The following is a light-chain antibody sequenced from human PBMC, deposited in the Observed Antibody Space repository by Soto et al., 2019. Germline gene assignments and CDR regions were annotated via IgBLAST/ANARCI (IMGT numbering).Light chain of an antibody. CDR1: QSVSSSY. CDR3: QQYGRSPWT. J-gene: IGKJ1*01. Sequence: EIVLTQSPGTLSLSPGERATLSCRASQSVSSSYLAWYQQKPGQAPRLLIFDASSRATGISDRFSGSGSGTDFTLTIRRLEPEDFAVYYCQQYGRSPWTFGQGTKVEVK. CDR2: DAS. V-gene: IGKV3-20*01.